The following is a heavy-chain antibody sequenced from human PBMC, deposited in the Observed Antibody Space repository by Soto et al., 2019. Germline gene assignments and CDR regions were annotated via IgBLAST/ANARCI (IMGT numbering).Heavy chain of an antibody. J-gene: IGHJ3*02. Sequence: PGGSLRLSCAASGFTFSSYAMSWVRQAPGKGLEWVSAISGSGGSTYYADSVKGRFTISRDNSKNTLYLQMNSLRAEDTAVYYCAKDRWGLVVVVSDAFDIWGQGTLVTVSS. CDR3: AKDRWGLVVVVSDAFDI. V-gene: IGHV3-23*01. CDR1: GFTFSSYA. D-gene: IGHD2-15*01. CDR2: ISGSGGST.